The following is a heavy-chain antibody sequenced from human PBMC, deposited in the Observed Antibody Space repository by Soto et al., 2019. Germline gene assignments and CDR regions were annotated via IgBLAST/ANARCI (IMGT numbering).Heavy chain of an antibody. CDR3: ARMSHRDYSNYVGSRTLDY. J-gene: IGHJ4*02. D-gene: IGHD4-4*01. CDR1: GGSFSGYY. Sequence: ASETLSLTCAVYGGSFSGYYWSWIRQPPGKGLEWIGEINHSGSTNYNPSLKSRVTISVDTSKNQFSLKLSSVTAADTAVYYCARMSHRDYSNYVGSRTLDYWGQGTLVTVSS. CDR2: INHSGST. V-gene: IGHV4-34*01.